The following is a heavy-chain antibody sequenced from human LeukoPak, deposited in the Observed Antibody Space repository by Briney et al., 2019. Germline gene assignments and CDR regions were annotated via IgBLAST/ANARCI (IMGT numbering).Heavy chain of an antibody. CDR3: AREKSRGYYMDV. CDR2: ITDSGDST. Sequence: GGSLRLSCAASGFTFSGYAMSWVRQAPGKGLEWVSSITDSGDSTYYADSVKGRLTISRDNSKNTLYLHMNSLRAEDTAVYYCAREKSRGYYMDVWGKGTTVTVSS. J-gene: IGHJ6*03. CDR1: GFTFSGYA. D-gene: IGHD3-10*01. V-gene: IGHV3-23*01.